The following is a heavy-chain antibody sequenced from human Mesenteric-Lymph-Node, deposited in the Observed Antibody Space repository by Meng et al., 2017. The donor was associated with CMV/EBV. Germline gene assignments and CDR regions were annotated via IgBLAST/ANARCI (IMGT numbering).Heavy chain of an antibody. CDR1: DGSFSDYD. J-gene: IGHJ4*02. Sequence: YDGSFSDYDWTWIRQPPGKGLEWIGEVTHSGTTNYNPSLKSRVIISLDTSKNQFSLNLRSVTAADTAVYYCASHYYGSGSYYRYFDYWGQGTLVTVSS. D-gene: IGHD3-10*01. V-gene: IGHV4-34*01. CDR2: VTHSGTT. CDR3: ASHYYGSGSYYRYFDY.